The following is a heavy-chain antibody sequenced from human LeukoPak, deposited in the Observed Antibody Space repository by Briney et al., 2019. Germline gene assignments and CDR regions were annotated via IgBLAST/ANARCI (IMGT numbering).Heavy chain of an antibody. CDR2: ISASGVDT. V-gene: IGHV3-23*01. CDR1: GFTFSNHA. CDR3: AKDVWWSVS. D-gene: IGHD2-8*02. Sequence: GGSLRLSCVASGFTFSNHAMTWVRQAPGKGLEWVSAISASGVDTFYAPSVKGRFTISRDNSKNTLYLQINSLRAEDTAIYYCAKDVWWSVSWGQGTLVTVSS. J-gene: IGHJ5*02.